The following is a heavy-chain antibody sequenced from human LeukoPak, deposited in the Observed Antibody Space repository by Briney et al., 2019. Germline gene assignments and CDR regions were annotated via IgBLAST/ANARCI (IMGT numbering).Heavy chain of an antibody. CDR2: INWDSGSI. J-gene: IGHJ6*02. CDR3: AKDVGYSGSTGSLDV. D-gene: IGHD1-26*01. V-gene: IGHV3-9*01. Sequence: GGSLRLSCAASGFTFDDHAMHWVRQPPGQGLEWVSGINWDSGSIGYADSVKGRFTISRDNAKNTLYLQMSSLRLEDTALYYCAKDVGYSGSTGSLDVWGQGTTVTVSS. CDR1: GFTFDDHA.